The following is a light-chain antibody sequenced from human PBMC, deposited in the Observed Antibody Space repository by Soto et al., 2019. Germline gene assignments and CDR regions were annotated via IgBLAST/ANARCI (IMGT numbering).Light chain of an antibody. V-gene: IGLV2-14*01. CDR3: SSYTSSSTLLYV. CDR2: DVS. J-gene: IGLJ1*01. Sequence: QSALTQPASVSGSPGQSITISCTGTSSDVGGYNYVSWYQQHPGKAPKLMIYDVSNRPSGVSNRFSGSNSGNTASLTISGLQAEDEADYYCSSYTSSSTLLYVFGTGTKVTVL. CDR1: SSDVGGYNY.